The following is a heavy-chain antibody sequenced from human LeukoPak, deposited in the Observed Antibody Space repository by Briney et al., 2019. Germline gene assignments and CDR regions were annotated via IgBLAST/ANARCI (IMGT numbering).Heavy chain of an antibody. CDR2: INPNSGGT. V-gene: IGHV1-2*02. Sequence: GASVKVSCKASGYTFTGYYMHWVRQAPGQGLEWMGWINPNSGGTNYAQKFQGRVTMTRDTPISTAYMELSRLRSDDTAVYYCASQNDYGDYLLDYWGQGTLVTVSS. CDR1: GYTFTGYY. D-gene: IGHD4-17*01. CDR3: ASQNDYGDYLLDY. J-gene: IGHJ4*02.